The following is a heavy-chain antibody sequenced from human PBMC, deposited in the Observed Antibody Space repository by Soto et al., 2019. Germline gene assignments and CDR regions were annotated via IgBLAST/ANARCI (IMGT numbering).Heavy chain of an antibody. V-gene: IGHV4-34*01. CDR1: GGSFSGYY. J-gene: IGHJ6*02. CDR2: INHSGST. CDR3: TRVSDYGDYKSCGMDV. D-gene: IGHD4-17*01. Sequence: SETLSLTCAVYGGSFSGYYWTWIRQPPGKGLEWIGEINHSGSTNYNPSLKSRVTISVDTSKNQFSLKLSSVTAADTAVYYCTRVSDYGDYKSCGMDVWGQGTTVTVSS.